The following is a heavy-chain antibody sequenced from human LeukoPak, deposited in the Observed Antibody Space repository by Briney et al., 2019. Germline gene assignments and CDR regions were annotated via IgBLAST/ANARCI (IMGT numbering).Heavy chain of an antibody. V-gene: IGHV1-2*02. Sequence: ASVKVSCKASGYTFTDYYIHWVRQAPGQGLEWMGWINPNSGGTHYAQKFQGRVTMGRDTSISTAYMELSRLRSDDTAVYYCARGSGSAVYYPFDNWGQGTLVTVSS. D-gene: IGHD3-10*01. CDR1: GYTFTDYY. J-gene: IGHJ4*02. CDR2: INPNSGGT. CDR3: ARGSGSAVYYPFDN.